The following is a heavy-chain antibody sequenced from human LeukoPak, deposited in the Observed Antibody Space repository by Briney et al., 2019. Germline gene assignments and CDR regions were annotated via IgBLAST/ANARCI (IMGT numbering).Heavy chain of an antibody. V-gene: IGHV4-59*01. Sequence: SETLSLMCTVSGGSTSADYWSWIRQSPGKGLEWIGYVYDRDTTDYNPSLRSRVTISTDTSKNQVSLRLRSVTAADTAVYYCARDLTDSGSYHFDYWGQGTLVTVSS. CDR2: VYDRDTT. D-gene: IGHD1-26*01. CDR3: ARDLTDSGSYHFDY. J-gene: IGHJ4*02. CDR1: GGSTSADY.